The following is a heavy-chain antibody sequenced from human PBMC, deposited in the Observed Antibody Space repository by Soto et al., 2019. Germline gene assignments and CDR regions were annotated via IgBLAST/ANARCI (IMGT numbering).Heavy chain of an antibody. V-gene: IGHV4-34*01. Sequence: ETQCHTYAVYGGYFSGYDGSWIRKTPGKGLEWIGEINHSGSTNYNPSLKSRVTISVDTSKNQFSLKLSSVTAADTAVYYCARGGKTAAATRGFDYWGQGTLVTVSS. CDR3: ARGGKTAAATRGFDY. D-gene: IGHD6-13*01. CDR1: GGYFSGYD. J-gene: IGHJ4*02. CDR2: INHSGST.